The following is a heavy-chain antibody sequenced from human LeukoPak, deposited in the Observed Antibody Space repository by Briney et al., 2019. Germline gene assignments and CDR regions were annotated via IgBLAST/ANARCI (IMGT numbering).Heavy chain of an antibody. CDR3: ARSTDYYDAFDI. Sequence: ASVKVSCKASGYTFTDYYMNWVRQAPGQGLEWMGRINPSGGSTRSAQTFQGRVTMTRDTSTSTVYMELSSLRSDDTAVYYCARSTDYYDAFDIWGQGTMVTVSS. CDR2: INPSGGST. V-gene: IGHV1-46*01. J-gene: IGHJ3*02. D-gene: IGHD3-10*01. CDR1: GYTFTDYY.